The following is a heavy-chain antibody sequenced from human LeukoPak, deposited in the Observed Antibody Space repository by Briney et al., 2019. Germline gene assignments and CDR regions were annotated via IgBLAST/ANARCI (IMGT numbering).Heavy chain of an antibody. J-gene: IGHJ4*02. D-gene: IGHD2-2*01. Sequence: SETLSLTCTVSGGSISSYYWSWIRQPPGKGLEWIGYIYYSGSTNYNPSIKSRVTISVDTSNNQFSLKLSSVTAADTAVYYCARNLPAASVGHYYWGEGTLVTVSS. CDR3: ARNLPAASVGHYY. CDR2: IYYSGST. CDR1: GGSISSYY. V-gene: IGHV4-59*01.